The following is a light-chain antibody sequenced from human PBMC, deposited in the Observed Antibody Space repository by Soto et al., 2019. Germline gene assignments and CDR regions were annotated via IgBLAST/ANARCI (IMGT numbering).Light chain of an antibody. CDR2: GAS. Sequence: EIVTTQSPVTLSVSPGERATLSCRASQSVSSNLAWYQQKPGQAPRLLIYGASTRATGIPARFSVSGSGTEFTLTISSLQSEDFAVYYCQQYESWPYTFGQGTKLEIK. CDR1: QSVSSN. V-gene: IGKV3-15*01. CDR3: QQYESWPYT. J-gene: IGKJ2*01.